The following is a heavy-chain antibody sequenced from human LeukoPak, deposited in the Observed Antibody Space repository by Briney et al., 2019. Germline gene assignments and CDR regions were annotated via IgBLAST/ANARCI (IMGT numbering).Heavy chain of an antibody. J-gene: IGHJ4*02. Sequence: AGGSLRLSCAASGFTFSSYAMSWVRQAPGKGLEWVSAISGSGGSTYYADSVKGRFTISRDNSKNTLYLQMNSLRAEDTAVCYCAKRVHYDFWSRLVSGSSFDYWGQGTLVTVSS. CDR3: AKRVHYDFWSRLVSGSSFDY. D-gene: IGHD3-3*01. CDR1: GFTFSSYA. CDR2: ISGSGGST. V-gene: IGHV3-23*01.